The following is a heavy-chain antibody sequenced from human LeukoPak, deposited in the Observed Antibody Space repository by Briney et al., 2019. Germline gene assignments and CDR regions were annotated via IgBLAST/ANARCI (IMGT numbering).Heavy chain of an antibody. CDR3: ARSPDYAYVWGSYRPPRFDY. CDR2: IHYSGST. V-gene: IGHV4-59*01. D-gene: IGHD3-16*02. CDR1: GGSISSYY. Sequence: PSETLSLTCTVSGGSISSYYWSWIRQPPGKGLEWIGYIHYSGSTNYNPSLKSRVTISEDTSKNHFSLNLSSVTAADTAVYYCARSPDYAYVWGSYRPPRFDYWGQGSLVIVSS. J-gene: IGHJ4*02.